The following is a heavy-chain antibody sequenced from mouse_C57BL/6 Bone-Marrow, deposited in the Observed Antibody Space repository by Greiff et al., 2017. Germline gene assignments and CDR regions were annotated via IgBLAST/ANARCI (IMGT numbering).Heavy chain of an antibody. CDR2: IHPNSGST. CDR1: GYTFTSYW. Sequence: VQLQQSGAELVKPGASVKLSCKASGYTFTSYWMHWVKQRPGQGLEWIGMIHPNSGSTNYNEKFKSKATLTVDKSSSTAYMQLSSLTSEDSAVYDCVRNYDYDGGFAYWGQGTLVTVSA. D-gene: IGHD2-4*01. CDR3: VRNYDYDGGFAY. V-gene: IGHV1-64*01. J-gene: IGHJ3*01.